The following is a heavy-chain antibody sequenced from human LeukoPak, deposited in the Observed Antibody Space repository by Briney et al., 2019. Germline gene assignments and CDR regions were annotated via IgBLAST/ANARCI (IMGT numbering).Heavy chain of an antibody. D-gene: IGHD5-18*01. CDR3: ARALGYSYGYHYFDY. J-gene: IGHJ4*02. Sequence: SETLSLTCTVPGGSISSYYWSWIRQPPGQGLEWIGYIYYSGSTNYNPSPKSRVTISVDMSKNQFSLKLSSVTAADTAVYYCARALGYSYGYHYFDYWGQGTLVTVSS. CDR2: IYYSGST. V-gene: IGHV4-59*01. CDR1: GGSISSYY.